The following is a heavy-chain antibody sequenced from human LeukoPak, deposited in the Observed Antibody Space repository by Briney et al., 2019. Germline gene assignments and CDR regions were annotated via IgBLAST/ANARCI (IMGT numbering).Heavy chain of an antibody. D-gene: IGHD1-14*01. Sequence: PSETLSLTCGVSGGSVISTNWWTWVRQPPGKGLEWIGEIHRSGSPNYNPSLQSRVTISIDRSRNQIVLELSSVTAADTAVYYCAREILGGFNPGAYWGQGTLVTVSS. J-gene: IGHJ4*02. V-gene: IGHV4/OR15-8*01. CDR1: GGSVISTNW. CDR2: IHRSGSP. CDR3: AREILGGFNPGAY.